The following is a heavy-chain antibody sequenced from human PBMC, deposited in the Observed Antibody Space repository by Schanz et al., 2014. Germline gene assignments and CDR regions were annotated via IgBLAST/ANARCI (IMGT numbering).Heavy chain of an antibody. D-gene: IGHD1-26*01. V-gene: IGHV3-30*18. CDR2: VCYDGSKK. CDR1: GFAFSDYG. J-gene: IGHJ5*02. Sequence: QVQLVESGGGVVQPGKSLRLSCAASGFAFSDYGMHWVRQVPGKGLEWVAVVCYDGSKKYYADSVKGRFTISRDNSRNTLYLQMDSLRDEDTALYYCAKVVASGPTTGPFDPWGQGTLVTVSS. CDR3: AKVVASGPTTGPFDP.